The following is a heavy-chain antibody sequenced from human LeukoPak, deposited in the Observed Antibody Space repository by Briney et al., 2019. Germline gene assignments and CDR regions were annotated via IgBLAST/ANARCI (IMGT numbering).Heavy chain of an antibody. D-gene: IGHD2-2*01. V-gene: IGHV4-34*01. CDR1: GGSISTYY. J-gene: IGHJ4*02. CDR2: INHSGST. Sequence: SETLSLTCTVSGGSISTYYWSWIRQPPGKGLEWIGEINHSGSTNYNPSLKSRVTISVDTSKNQFSLKLSSVTAADTAVYYCARGGVVVPLGYWGQGTLVTVSS. CDR3: ARGGVVVPLGY.